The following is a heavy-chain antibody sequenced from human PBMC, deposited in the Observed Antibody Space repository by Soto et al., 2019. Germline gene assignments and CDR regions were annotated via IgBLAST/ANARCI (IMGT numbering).Heavy chain of an antibody. CDR2: IIPIFGTP. CDR3: AGSGYTDINFFAMYF. Sequence: QVQLVQSGAEVKKPGSSVKVSCKASGGTFNNYAISWVRQAPGQGLAWLGGIIPIFGTPQYAQRFQGRLTIPADKATDTVYLELTSDDAAVYYCAGSGYTDINFFAMYFWGEVATVTVAS. CDR1: GGTFNNYA. D-gene: IGHD5-18*01. V-gene: IGHV1-69*06. J-gene: IGHJ6*02.